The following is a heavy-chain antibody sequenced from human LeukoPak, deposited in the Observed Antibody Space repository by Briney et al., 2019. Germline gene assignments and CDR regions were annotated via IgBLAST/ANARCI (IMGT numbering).Heavy chain of an antibody. D-gene: IGHD3-22*01. CDR1: GYTFTSYA. J-gene: IGHJ4*02. CDR3: TRDSMYYYDSSGFSFDY. Sequence: GASVKVSCKASGYTFTSYAMNWVRQAPGQGLEWMGWINTNTGNPTYAQGFTGRFVFSLDTSVSTAYLQISSLQAEDTAVYYCTRDSMYYYDSSGFSFDYWGQGTLVTVSS. V-gene: IGHV7-4-1*02. CDR2: INTNTGNP.